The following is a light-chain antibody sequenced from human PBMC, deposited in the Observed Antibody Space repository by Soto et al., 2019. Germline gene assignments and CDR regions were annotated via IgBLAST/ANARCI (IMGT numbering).Light chain of an antibody. CDR1: QGVSNL. CDR2: DAS. CDR3: QQRADWPPALT. J-gene: IGKJ4*01. V-gene: IGKV3-11*01. Sequence: EIVLTQSPDTLSLSPGDRATLSCRASQGVSNLLAWYQQRPGQAPRLLIYDASKRATGVPARFSGSGPGTDFTLTISSLAPEDFAVYYCQQRADWPPALTFGGGTKVDI.